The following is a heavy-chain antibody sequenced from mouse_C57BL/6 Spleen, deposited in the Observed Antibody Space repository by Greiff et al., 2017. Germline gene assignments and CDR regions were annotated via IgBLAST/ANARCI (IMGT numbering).Heavy chain of an antibody. J-gene: IGHJ4*01. CDR1: GYAFTNYL. CDR2: INPGSGGT. V-gene: IGHV1-54*01. D-gene: IGHD2-5*01. CDR3: ARDSNYVPYYAMDY. Sequence: VQLHQSGAELVRPGTSVKVSCTASGYAFTNYLIEWVKQRPGQGLEWIGVINPGSGGTNYNEKFKSKATLTADKSSSTAYMQLSSLTSEDSAVYFCARDSNYVPYYAMDYWGQGTSVTVSS.